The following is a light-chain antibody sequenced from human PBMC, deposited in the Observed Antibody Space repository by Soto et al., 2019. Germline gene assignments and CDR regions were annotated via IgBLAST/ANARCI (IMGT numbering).Light chain of an antibody. CDR3: QQYVTSPPT. CDR2: GAS. Sequence: EIVLTQSPGPLSLSPGERATLSCGASQGVSSSHLAWYQQKPGQAPRLLIYGASSRATGIPDRFSSSGSGTDFTLTISRLEPEDFAVYYCQQYVTSPPTFGQGTKVDIK. J-gene: IGKJ1*01. CDR1: QGVSSSH. V-gene: IGKV3-20*01.